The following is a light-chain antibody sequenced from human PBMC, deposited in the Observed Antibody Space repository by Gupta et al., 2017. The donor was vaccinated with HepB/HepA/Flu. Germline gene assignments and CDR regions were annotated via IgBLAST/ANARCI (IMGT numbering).Light chain of an antibody. CDR1: SLRTYH. CDR2: GKD. V-gene: IGLV3-19*01. Sequence: SSELTQAPAVSVALGQTVRITCHGNSLRTYHASWYQQRPGQAPVLVIYGKDNRPSGIPDRFSGSSSGNTATLTITGAQAEEEADYYCNARETRGNYLMVFGGGTKLTVL. J-gene: IGLJ2*01. CDR3: NARETRGNYLMV.